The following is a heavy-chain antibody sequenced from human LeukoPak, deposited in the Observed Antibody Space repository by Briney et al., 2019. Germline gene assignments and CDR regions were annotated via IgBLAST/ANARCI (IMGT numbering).Heavy chain of an antibody. Sequence: GGSLRLSCAASGFTFSNYWMSWVRQAPGKGLEWVSVISGSGSSTYYAESVKGRFTISRDNSKNTLYLQMNSLRVEDTAVYYCAKSRLLRYYFDSWGQGTLVTVSS. CDR1: GFTFSNYW. V-gene: IGHV3-23*01. CDR3: AKSRLLRYYFDS. D-gene: IGHD4-23*01. CDR2: ISGSGSST. J-gene: IGHJ4*02.